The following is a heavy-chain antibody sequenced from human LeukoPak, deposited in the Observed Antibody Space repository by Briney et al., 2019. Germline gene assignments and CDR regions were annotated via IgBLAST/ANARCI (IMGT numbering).Heavy chain of an antibody. V-gene: IGHV1-2*06. CDR3: ARTQSGSYNY. J-gene: IGHJ4*02. CDR1: GYTFIGYY. CDR2: LNPNSGDT. D-gene: IGHD1-26*01. Sequence: ASVKVSCKASGYTFIGYYVHWVPQAPGHGLEWMGRLNPNSGDTNYTQKFQGRVTMTRDTSINTAYMELSRLRSDDTAVYYCARTQSGSYNYWGQGTLITVSS.